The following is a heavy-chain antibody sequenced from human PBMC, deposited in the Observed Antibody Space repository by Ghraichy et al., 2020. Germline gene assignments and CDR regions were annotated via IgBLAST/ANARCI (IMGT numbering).Heavy chain of an antibody. CDR3: ARVSVGAAIVVFDY. J-gene: IGHJ4*02. V-gene: IGHV3-74*01. Sequence: LSLTCAASGFTFSSYWMHWVRQAPGKGLAWVSRINEHGSTITYADSVKGRFTISRDNAKNTLYLQMNSLRAEDTAMYYCARVSVGAAIVVFDYWGQGTLVTVSS. D-gene: IGHD1-26*01. CDR2: INEHGSTI. CDR1: GFTFSSYW.